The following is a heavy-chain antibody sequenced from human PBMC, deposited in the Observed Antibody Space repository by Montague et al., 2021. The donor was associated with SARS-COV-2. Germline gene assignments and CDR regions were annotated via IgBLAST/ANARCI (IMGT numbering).Heavy chain of an antibody. Sequence: SETLSLTCTVSGGSISSYYWSWIRQPPGKGLEWIGYTYYSGSTNYNPSLKSRVTISVDTSKNQFSLKLSSVTAADTAVYYCARTYYYGSVVWFDPWGQGTLVTVSS. D-gene: IGHD3-10*01. CDR1: GGSISSYY. CDR3: ARTYYYGSVVWFDP. V-gene: IGHV4-59*08. J-gene: IGHJ5*02. CDR2: TYYSGST.